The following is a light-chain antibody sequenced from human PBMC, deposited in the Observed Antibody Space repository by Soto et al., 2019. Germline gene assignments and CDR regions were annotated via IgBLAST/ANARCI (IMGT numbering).Light chain of an antibody. J-gene: IGKJ4*01. V-gene: IGKV3-20*01. Sequence: EIVLTQSPGTLSLSPGERATLSCRASQSVSSSYLAWYQQKPGQAPGLLIYGASSRATGIPDRFSGSGSGTDFTLTISRLEPEDFAVYYCQQYGSSLGVTFGGGTKVEIK. CDR2: GAS. CDR3: QQYGSSLGVT. CDR1: QSVSSSY.